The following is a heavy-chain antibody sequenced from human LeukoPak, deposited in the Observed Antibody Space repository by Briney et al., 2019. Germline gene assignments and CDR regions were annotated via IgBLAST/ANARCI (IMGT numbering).Heavy chain of an antibody. D-gene: IGHD6-6*01. V-gene: IGHV3-21*01. J-gene: IGHJ6*03. CDR1: GFTFSSYS. CDR2: ISSSSSYI. Sequence: GGSLRLSCAASGFTFSSYSMNWVRQAPGKGLEWVSSISSSSSYIYYADSVKGRFTISRDNAKNSLYLQMNSLRAEDTAVYYCARDSGGYSSSSYYYYYYMDVWGKGTTVTVSS. CDR3: ARDSGGYSSSSYYYYYYMDV.